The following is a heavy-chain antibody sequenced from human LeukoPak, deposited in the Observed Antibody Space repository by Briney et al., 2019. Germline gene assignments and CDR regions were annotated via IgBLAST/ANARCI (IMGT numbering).Heavy chain of an antibody. CDR1: GFTFSSYW. D-gene: IGHD4-23*01. J-gene: IGHJ1*01. V-gene: IGHV3-74*03. CDR3: YGANAEH. CDR2: TNTDWGST. Sequence: GGSLTLSCPASGFTFSSYWMHWVRQAPGKGLVWVAGTNTDWGSTMSAASVKVRLTIARNNTKNTLYMQMNSLGAEDTAVYYCYGANAEHWGQGTLVTVSS.